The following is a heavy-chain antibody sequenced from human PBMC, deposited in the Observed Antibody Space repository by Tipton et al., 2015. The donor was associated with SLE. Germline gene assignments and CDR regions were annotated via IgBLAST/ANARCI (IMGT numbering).Heavy chain of an antibody. CDR3: ARVTHIYYSYYMDV. J-gene: IGHJ6*03. V-gene: IGHV4-59*01. CDR2: VHYSGST. Sequence: TLSLTCNVSGASISSYYWSWIRQPPGKGLEWIGYVHYSGSTNSNPSLKSRVTMSVDTSKNQFSLKLGSVTAADTAVYYCARVTHIYYSYYMDVWGKGTPVPVSS. CDR1: GASISSYY.